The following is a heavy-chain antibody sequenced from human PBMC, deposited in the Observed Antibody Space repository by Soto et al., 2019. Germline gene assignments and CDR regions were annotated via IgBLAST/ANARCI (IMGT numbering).Heavy chain of an antibody. CDR3: ATSREAYYDFWSGLDY. D-gene: IGHD3-3*01. CDR2: FDPVDGET. V-gene: IGHV1-24*01. J-gene: IGHJ4*02. CDR1: GYTLTELS. Sequence: QVQLVQSGAEVKKPGASVKVSCKVSGYTLTELSMHWVRQAPGKGLGWMGGFDPVDGETIYAQKFQGRVTMTEDTSTDTAYMELSSLRSEDTAVYYCATSREAYYDFWSGLDYWGQGTLVTVSS.